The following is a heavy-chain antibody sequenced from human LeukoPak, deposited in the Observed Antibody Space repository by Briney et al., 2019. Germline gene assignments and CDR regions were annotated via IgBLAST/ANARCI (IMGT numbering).Heavy chain of an antibody. Sequence: RASVKVSCKASGYTFTSYDINWVRQATGQGLEWMGWMNPNSGNTGYAQKFQGRVTMTRNTSISTAYMELSSLRSEDTAVYYCARAYSSGWMIGWDFDYWGQRTLVTVSS. V-gene: IGHV1-8*01. J-gene: IGHJ4*02. CDR1: GYTFTSYD. CDR2: MNPNSGNT. CDR3: ARAYSSGWMIGWDFDY. D-gene: IGHD6-19*01.